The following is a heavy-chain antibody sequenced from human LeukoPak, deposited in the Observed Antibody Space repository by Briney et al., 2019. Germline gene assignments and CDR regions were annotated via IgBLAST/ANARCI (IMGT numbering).Heavy chain of an antibody. Sequence: GASVKVSCKASGYTFTTYYIHRVRQAPGQGLEWMGIINPSGGSTSYAQKFQGRVTMTRDASTSTVYMELSSLRSEDTAVYYCAREYGSGSYTGIDYWGQGTLVTVSS. D-gene: IGHD3-10*01. V-gene: IGHV1-46*01. CDR2: INPSGGST. J-gene: IGHJ4*02. CDR3: AREYGSGSYTGIDY. CDR1: GYTFTTYY.